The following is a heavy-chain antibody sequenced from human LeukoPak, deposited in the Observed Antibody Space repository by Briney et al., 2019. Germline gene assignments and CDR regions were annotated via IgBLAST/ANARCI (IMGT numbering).Heavy chain of an antibody. D-gene: IGHD3-3*01. CDR3: ARGPLYYDFWSGQEPFDY. CDR2: ISAYNGNT. Sequence: ASVKVSCKASGYTFTSYGISWVRQAPGQGLEWMGWISAYNGNTNYAQKLQGRVTMTTDTSTSTAYMELRSLRSDDTAVYYCARGPLYYDFWSGQEPFDYWGQGTLVTVSS. CDR1: GYTFTSYG. V-gene: IGHV1-18*01. J-gene: IGHJ4*02.